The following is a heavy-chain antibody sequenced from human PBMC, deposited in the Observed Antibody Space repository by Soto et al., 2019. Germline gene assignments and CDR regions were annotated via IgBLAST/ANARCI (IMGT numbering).Heavy chain of an antibody. D-gene: IGHD2-2*01. CDR3: AKDRPYPPMSYYYGMDV. J-gene: IGHJ6*02. CDR1: GFTFSSYA. Sequence: EVQLLESGGGLVQPGGSLRLSCAASGFTFSSYAMSWVRQAPGKGLEWVSAISGSGGSTYYADSVKGRFTISRDNSKNSLYLQMNSLRAEDTAVYYCAKDRPYPPMSYYYGMDVWGQGTTVTVSS. CDR2: ISGSGGST. V-gene: IGHV3-23*01.